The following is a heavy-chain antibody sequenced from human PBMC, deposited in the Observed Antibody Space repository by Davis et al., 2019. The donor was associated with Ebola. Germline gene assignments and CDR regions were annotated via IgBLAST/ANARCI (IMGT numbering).Heavy chain of an antibody. J-gene: IGHJ4*02. D-gene: IGHD3-22*01. V-gene: IGHV3-23*01. CDR2: ISGSGGST. Sequence: GGSLRLSCTASGFTFSSDAMSWVRQAPGKGLEWVSAISGSGGSTYYADSVKGRFTSSRDNSKNTLYLQMHSLRAEDTAVDYCAKDFGAIVVVIMDYWGQGTLVTVSS. CDR1: GFTFSSDA. CDR3: AKDFGAIVVVIMDY.